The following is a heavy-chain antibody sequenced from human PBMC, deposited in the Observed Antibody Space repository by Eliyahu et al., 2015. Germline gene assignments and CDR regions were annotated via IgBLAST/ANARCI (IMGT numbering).Heavy chain of an antibody. V-gene: IGHV3-21*01. CDR2: ISSSSSYI. D-gene: IGHD3-22*01. Sequence: EVQLVESGGGLVKPGGSLRLSCXASGFTFSSXSMNXVRQAPGKGLEWVXSISSSSSYIYYVDSVKGRFTISRDNAKNSLYLQMNSLRAEDTAVYYCARDPNTYYYDSSEEGGIDYWGQGTLVTVSS. J-gene: IGHJ4*02. CDR1: GFTFSSXS. CDR3: ARDPNTYYYDSSEEGGIDY.